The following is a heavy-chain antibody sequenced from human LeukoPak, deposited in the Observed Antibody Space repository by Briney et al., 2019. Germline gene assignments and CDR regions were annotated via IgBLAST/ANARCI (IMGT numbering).Heavy chain of an antibody. V-gene: IGHV1-2*02. J-gene: IGHJ4*02. D-gene: IGHD3-16*02. CDR3: ARDRGSIRGYDYVWGSYRPYYFDY. CDR1: GYTFTGYY. Sequence: ASVKVSCKASGYTFTGYYMHWVRQAPGQGLEWMGWINPNSGGTNYAQKFQGRVTMTRDTSISTAYMELSRLRSDDTAVYYCARDRGSIRGYDYVWGSYRPYYFDYWGQGTLVTVSS. CDR2: INPNSGGT.